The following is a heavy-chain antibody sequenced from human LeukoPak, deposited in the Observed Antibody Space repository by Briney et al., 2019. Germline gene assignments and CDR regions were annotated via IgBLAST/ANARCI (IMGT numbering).Heavy chain of an antibody. CDR2: FDPEDGET. Sequence: ASVKVSCKASGYTFTSYYMHWVRQAPGKGLEWMGGFDPEDGETIYAQKFQGRVTMTEDTSTDTAYMELSSLRSEDTAVYYCATGVTTVRYFDYWGQGTLVTVSS. CDR1: GYTFTSYY. J-gene: IGHJ4*02. D-gene: IGHD4-17*01. V-gene: IGHV1-24*01. CDR3: ATGVTTVRYFDY.